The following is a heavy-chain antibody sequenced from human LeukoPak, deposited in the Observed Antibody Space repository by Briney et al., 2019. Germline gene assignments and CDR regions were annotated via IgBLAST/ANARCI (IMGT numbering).Heavy chain of an antibody. J-gene: IGHJ5*02. Sequence: GGSLRLSCAASGFTFSRYWMSWVRQAPGKGLEWVANIKQDGSEKYYVDSVRGRFTMSRDNAKSSLYLEMNSLRVEDTAVYYCAREISSWYRTEGRFDPWGQGTLVTVSS. V-gene: IGHV3-7*01. CDR3: AREISSWYRTEGRFDP. CDR2: IKQDGSEK. CDR1: GFTFSRYW. D-gene: IGHD6-13*01.